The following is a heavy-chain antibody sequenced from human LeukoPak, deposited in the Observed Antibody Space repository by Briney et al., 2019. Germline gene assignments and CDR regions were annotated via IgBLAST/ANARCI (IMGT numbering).Heavy chain of an antibody. CDR2: ISGSGGST. Sequence: GGSLRLSCAASGFTFSSYAMSWVRQAPGKGLEWVSAISGSGGSTYYADSVKGRFTISRDNSKNTLYLQMNSLRAEDTAVYYCANRGKYCSSTSCLGSAQVDYWGQGTLVTVSS. CDR1: GFTFSSYA. V-gene: IGHV3-23*01. CDR3: ANRGKYCSSTSCLGSAQVDY. J-gene: IGHJ4*02. D-gene: IGHD2-2*01.